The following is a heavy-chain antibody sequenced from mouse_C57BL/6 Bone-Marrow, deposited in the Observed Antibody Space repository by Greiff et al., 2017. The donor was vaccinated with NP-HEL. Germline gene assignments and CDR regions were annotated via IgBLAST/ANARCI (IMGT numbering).Heavy chain of an antibody. CDR3: ARVDYYGSSFDY. Sequence: LVESGAELARPGASVKLSCKASGYTFTSYGISWVKQRTGQGLEWIGEIYPRSGNTYYNEKFKGKATLTADKSSSTAYMELRSLTSEDSAVYFCARVDYYGSSFDYWGQGTTLTVSS. J-gene: IGHJ2*01. V-gene: IGHV1-81*01. CDR1: GYTFTSYG. CDR2: IYPRSGNT. D-gene: IGHD1-1*01.